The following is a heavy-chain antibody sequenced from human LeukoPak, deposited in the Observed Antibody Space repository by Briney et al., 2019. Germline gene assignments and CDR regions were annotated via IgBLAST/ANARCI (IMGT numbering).Heavy chain of an antibody. CDR1: GFTFSTFH. D-gene: IGHD4-23*01. V-gene: IGHV3-48*01. J-gene: IGHJ4*02. CDR3: ARDLYYGGTDY. CDR2: INYHSQPT. Sequence: GGSLRLSCTASGFTFSTFHMHWVRQAPGKGLEWVSYINYHSQPTYYADSVKGRFTISRDNAKNSLYLQMNSLRAEDTAVYYCARDLYYGGTDYWGQGTLVTVSS.